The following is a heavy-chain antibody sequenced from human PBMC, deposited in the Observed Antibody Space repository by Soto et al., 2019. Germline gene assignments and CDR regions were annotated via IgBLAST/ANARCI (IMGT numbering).Heavy chain of an antibody. CDR2: ISGSGGST. CDR1: GFNFSSYA. J-gene: IGHJ3*02. CDR3: AKDIYCSGGSCPDDAFDI. V-gene: IGHV3-23*01. D-gene: IGHD2-15*01. Sequence: EVQLLESGGGLVQPGGSLRLSCAASGFNFSSYAMSWVRQAPGKGLEWVSAISGSGGSTYYADSVKGRFTISRDNSKNTLYLQMNSLRAEDTTVYYCAKDIYCSGGSCPDDAFDIWGQGTMVTVSS.